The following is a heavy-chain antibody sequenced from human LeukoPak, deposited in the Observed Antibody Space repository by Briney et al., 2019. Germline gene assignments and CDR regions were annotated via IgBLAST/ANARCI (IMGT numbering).Heavy chain of an antibody. J-gene: IGHJ4*02. CDR2: IYPGDSDT. V-gene: IGHV5-51*01. CDR3: ASQTQWFGELWYFDY. CDR1: GYLFTSYW. D-gene: IGHD3-10*01. Sequence: GESLKISSEGSGYLFTSYWIGWVRPMPGKGLEGMGIIYPGDSDTRYSPSFQGQVTISADKSISTAYLQWSSLKASDTAMYYCASQTQWFGELWYFDYWGQGTLVTVSS.